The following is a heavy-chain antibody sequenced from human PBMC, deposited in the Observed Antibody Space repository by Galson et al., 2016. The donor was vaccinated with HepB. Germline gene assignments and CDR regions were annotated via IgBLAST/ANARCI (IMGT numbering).Heavy chain of an antibody. Sequence: SLRLSCAVSGFAFRDYAMHWVRQAPGKGLEWVAIISYDGSHKYYTDSVKGRFTISRDNSKSTLYLQMNSLGAEDTAVYYCVRGRECGWQLINCGVGSWGQGTLVSVSS. J-gene: IGHJ4*02. CDR3: VRGRECGWQLINCGVGS. CDR2: ISYDGSHK. D-gene: IGHD1-26*01. CDR1: GFAFRDYA. V-gene: IGHV3-30*04.